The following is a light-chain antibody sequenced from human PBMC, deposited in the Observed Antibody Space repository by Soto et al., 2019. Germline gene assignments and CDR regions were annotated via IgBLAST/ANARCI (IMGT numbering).Light chain of an antibody. CDR3: CSNAGRSIVV. Sequence: QSVLTQPASVSGSPGQSITISCTGSRSDVGSYNLVSWYQQHPGKAPKLMIYEGSKRPSGVSNRFSGSKSGSTASLTISGLQAEDEADYYCCSNAGRSIVVFGGGTKVTVL. J-gene: IGLJ2*01. V-gene: IGLV2-23*01. CDR1: RSDVGSYNL. CDR2: EGS.